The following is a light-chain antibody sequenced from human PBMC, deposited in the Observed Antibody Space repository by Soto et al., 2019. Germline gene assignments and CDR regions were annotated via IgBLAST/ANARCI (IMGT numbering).Light chain of an antibody. V-gene: IGKV3-11*01. Sequence: EIVLTQSPGTLSLPPGERATLSCRASQSVSSYLAWYQQKPGQAPRLLIYDASNRATGIPARFSGSGSGTDFTLTISSLEPEDFAVYYCQQRSNWPSWTFGQGTKVDIK. J-gene: IGKJ1*01. CDR1: QSVSSY. CDR2: DAS. CDR3: QQRSNWPSWT.